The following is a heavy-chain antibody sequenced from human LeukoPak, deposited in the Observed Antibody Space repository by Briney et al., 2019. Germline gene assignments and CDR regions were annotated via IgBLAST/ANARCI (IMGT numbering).Heavy chain of an antibody. D-gene: IGHD6-13*01. CDR1: GFTFSSYE. Sequence: PGGSLRLSCAASGFTFSSYERNWVRQAPGKGLEWVSYISSSGSTIYYADSVKGRFTISRDNAKNSLYLQMNSLRAEDTAVYYCARDHSSSWSWDYWGQGTLVTVSS. J-gene: IGHJ4*02. CDR2: ISSSGSTI. V-gene: IGHV3-48*03. CDR3: ARDHSSSWSWDY.